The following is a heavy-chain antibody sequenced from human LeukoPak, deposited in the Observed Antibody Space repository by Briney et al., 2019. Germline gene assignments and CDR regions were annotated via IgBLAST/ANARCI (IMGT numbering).Heavy chain of an antibody. CDR2: INHSGST. J-gene: IGHJ3*02. D-gene: IGHD3-10*01. Sequence: SETLSLTCAVYGGSFSGYYWSWIRQPPGKGLEWIGEINHSGSTNYNPSLKSRVTISVDTSKNQFSLKLSSVTAADTAVYYCARVPPAGDAFDIWGQGTMVTVSS. CDR3: ARVPPAGDAFDI. V-gene: IGHV4-34*01. CDR1: GGSFSGYY.